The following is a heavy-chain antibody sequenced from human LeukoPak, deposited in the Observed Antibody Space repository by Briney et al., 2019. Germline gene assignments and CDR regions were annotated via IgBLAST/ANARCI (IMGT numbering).Heavy chain of an antibody. CDR2: IYASGNT. CDR3: ARDQGYGDYIYDS. CDR1: GGSFTSDNYY. Sequence: SETLSLTCTVSGGSFTSDNYYWSWIRQPAGKGLEWIGRIYASGNTNYNPYLKSRITISVDTSKNQFSLKQTSVTAADTAVYYCARDQGYGDYIYDSWGQGTLVTVSS. D-gene: IGHD4-17*01. J-gene: IGHJ5*02. V-gene: IGHV4-61*02.